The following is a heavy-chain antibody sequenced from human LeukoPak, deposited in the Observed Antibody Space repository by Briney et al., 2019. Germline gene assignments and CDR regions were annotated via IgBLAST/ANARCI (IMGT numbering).Heavy chain of an antibody. V-gene: IGHV1-46*01. J-gene: IGHJ6*02. CDR1: GYTFTSYY. Sequence: GASVKVSCKASGYTFTSYYMHWVRQAPGQGLELMGIIDPSGGSTSYAQKFQGRVTMTRDTSTSTVYMELSSLRSEDTAVYYCARAPDGTTVTATPLDVWGQGTTVTVSS. CDR2: IDPSGGST. D-gene: IGHD4-17*01. CDR3: ARAPDGTTVTATPLDV.